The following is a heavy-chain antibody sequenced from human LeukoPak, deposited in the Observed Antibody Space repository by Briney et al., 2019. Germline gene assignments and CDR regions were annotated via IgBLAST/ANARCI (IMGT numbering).Heavy chain of an antibody. CDR3: AKHLGSYDFWSGYSFDY. D-gene: IGHD3-3*01. V-gene: IGHV3-30*18. J-gene: IGHJ4*02. CDR2: ISYDGSNK. Sequence: GGSLRLSCAASGFTFSSYGMHWVRQAPGKGLEWVAVISYDGSNKYYADSVKGRFTISRDNSKNTLYLQMNSLRAEDTAVYYCAKHLGSYDFWSGYSFDYWGQGTLVTVSS. CDR1: GFTFSSYG.